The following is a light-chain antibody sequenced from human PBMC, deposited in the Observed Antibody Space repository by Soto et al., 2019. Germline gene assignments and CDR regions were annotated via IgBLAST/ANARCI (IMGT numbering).Light chain of an antibody. Sequence: SYELTKPPSVSVSPGQTASITCSGDKSGDKYACWYQQKPGQSPVLVIYQDSKRPSGIPERFSGSNSGNTATLTISGTQAMDEADYYCQAWDSSIVVFGGGTKLTVL. CDR1: KSGDKY. V-gene: IGLV3-1*01. J-gene: IGLJ2*01. CDR2: QDS. CDR3: QAWDSSIVV.